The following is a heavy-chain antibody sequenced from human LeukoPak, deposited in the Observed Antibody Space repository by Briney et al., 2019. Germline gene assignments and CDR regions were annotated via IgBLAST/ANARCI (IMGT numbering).Heavy chain of an antibody. CDR1: GGSISSSSYY. J-gene: IGHJ6*03. CDR3: ARGSEAMADYYYYYYMDV. CDR2: IYYSGST. Sequence: SETLSLTCTVSGGSISSSSYYWGWIRQPPGKGLEWIGSIYYSGSTYYNPSLKSRVTISVDTSKNQFSLKLSSVTAADTAVYYCARGSEAMADYYYYYYMDVWGKGTTVTVSS. V-gene: IGHV4-39*07. D-gene: IGHD5-18*01.